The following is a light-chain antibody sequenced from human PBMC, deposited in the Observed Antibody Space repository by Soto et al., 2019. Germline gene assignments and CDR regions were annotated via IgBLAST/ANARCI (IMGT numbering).Light chain of an antibody. CDR1: QSIGSW. J-gene: IGKJ1*01. V-gene: IGKV1-5*03. Sequence: DIQMTQSPSTLSASVGDRVTITCRASQSIGSWLAWFQQKPGKAPKLLIYKASTLESGVPSRFSGSGSGTELTLTISSLQPDDFATYYCQQYSTSSRTFDQGTKVEVK. CDR3: QQYSTSSRT. CDR2: KAS.